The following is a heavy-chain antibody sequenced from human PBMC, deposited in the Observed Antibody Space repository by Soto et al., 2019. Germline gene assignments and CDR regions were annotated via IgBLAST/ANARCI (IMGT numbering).Heavy chain of an antibody. Sequence: ASVKVSCKASGYTFTSYYMHWVRQAPGQGLDWMGIINPSGGSTSYAQKFQGRVTMTRDTSTSTVYMELSSLRSEDTAVYYCARGTGGYPPYYYYYYGMDVWGQGTTVTVSS. CDR1: GYTFTSYY. D-gene: IGHD2-8*02. CDR3: ARGTGGYPPYYYYYYGMDV. CDR2: INPSGGST. V-gene: IGHV1-46*01. J-gene: IGHJ6*02.